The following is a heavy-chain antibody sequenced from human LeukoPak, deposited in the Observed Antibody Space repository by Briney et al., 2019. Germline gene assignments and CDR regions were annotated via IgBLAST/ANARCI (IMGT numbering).Heavy chain of an antibody. CDR1: GYTFTGYY. CDR2: INPNSGGT. J-gene: IGHJ4*02. V-gene: IGHV1-2*02. D-gene: IGHD3-10*01. Sequence: ASVKVSCKASGYTFTGYYMHWVRQAPGQGLEWMGWINPNSGGTNYAQKFQGRVTMTRDTSISTAYMELSRLRSDDTAVYYCARVPMVRGVIIMPSYTYDYWGQGTLVTVSS. CDR3: ARVPMVRGVIIMPSYTYDY.